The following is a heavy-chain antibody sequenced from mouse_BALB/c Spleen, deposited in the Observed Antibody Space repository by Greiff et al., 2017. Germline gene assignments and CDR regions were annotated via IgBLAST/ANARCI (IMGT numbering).Heavy chain of an antibody. CDR3: AVIHYYGYGFAY. CDR1: GYAFSSYW. CDR2: IYPGDGAT. J-gene: IGHJ3*01. D-gene: IGHD1-2*01. Sequence: VQLQQSGAELVRPGSSVKISCKASGYAFSSYWMNWVKQRPGQGLEWIGQIYPGDGATNYNGKFKGKATLTADKSSSTDYMQLSSLTSEDSAVYFWAVIHYYGYGFAYWGQGTLVTVSA. V-gene: IGHV1-80*01.